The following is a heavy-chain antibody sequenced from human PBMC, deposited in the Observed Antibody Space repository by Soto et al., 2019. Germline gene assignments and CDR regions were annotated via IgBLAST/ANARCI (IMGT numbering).Heavy chain of an antibody. Sequence: SETLSLTCTVSGGSITSYYWSWIRQPPGKGLEWIGYISYSGSTKYDPSVKSRVTISLDTSKNQFSLKLSSVTAADTAVYYCARDPSSGYNWFDPWGQGTLVTVSS. CDR2: ISYSGST. CDR1: GGSITSYY. CDR3: ARDPSSGYNWFDP. V-gene: IGHV4-59*01. J-gene: IGHJ5*02. D-gene: IGHD3-10*01.